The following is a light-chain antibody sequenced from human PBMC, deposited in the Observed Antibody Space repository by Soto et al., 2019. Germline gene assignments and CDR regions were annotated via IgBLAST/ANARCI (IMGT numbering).Light chain of an antibody. Sequence: EMVMTHSPATLSVTPGERVTLSCRASQSVRSNLAWYQQKPVQAPRLLIYGASTRATGLPARFSGSGSGTDFTLTISSLQSEDFAVYYCQQYNTWPPITFGQGRRLEIK. CDR3: QQYNTWPPIT. J-gene: IGKJ5*01. V-gene: IGKV3-15*01. CDR1: QSVRSN. CDR2: GAS.